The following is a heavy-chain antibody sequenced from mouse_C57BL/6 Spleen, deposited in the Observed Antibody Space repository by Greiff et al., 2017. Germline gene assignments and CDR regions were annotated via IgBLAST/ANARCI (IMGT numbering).Heavy chain of an antibody. CDR1: GYTFTSYW. Sequence: QVHVKQPGAELVKPGASVKLSCKASGYTFTSYWMQWVKQRPGQGLEWIGEIDPSDSYTNYNQKFKGKATLTVDTSSSTAYMQLSSLTSEDSAVYYCARAVEFAYWGQGTLVTVSA. J-gene: IGHJ3*01. D-gene: IGHD1-1*01. CDR2: IDPSDSYT. CDR3: ARAVEFAY. V-gene: IGHV1-50*01.